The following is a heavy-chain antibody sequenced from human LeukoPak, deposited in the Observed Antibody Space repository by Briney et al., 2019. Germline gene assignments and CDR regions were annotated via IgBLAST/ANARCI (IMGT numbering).Heavy chain of an antibody. CDR1: GLTFSSHA. D-gene: IGHD1-26*01. CDR3: ASRPPSETYFAVLDY. J-gene: IGHJ4*02. Sequence: PGGSLRLSCVASGLTFSSHAMTWVRQTPGKGLEWVSGITGSGGSTYHAESVKGRFTISRDNSKNTLYLQMNNLRAEDTAVYYCASRPPSETYFAVLDYWGQGTLVTVSS. CDR2: ITGSGGST. V-gene: IGHV3-23*01.